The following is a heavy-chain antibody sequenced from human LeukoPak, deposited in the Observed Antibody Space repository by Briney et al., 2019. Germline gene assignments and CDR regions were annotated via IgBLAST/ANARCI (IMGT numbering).Heavy chain of an antibody. J-gene: IGHJ3*01. Sequence: WETLSLTCTVSGGSISSYYWSWFRQPPGKGLEWIGYIYYIGSTNYNPSLKSRVTILVDTSKNQFSLNLNSVTAADTAVYYCARGLAGYSGRDGAIDLWGQGTMVTASS. CDR1: GGSISSYY. D-gene: IGHD5-24*01. CDR3: ARGLAGYSGRDGAIDL. CDR2: IYYIGST. V-gene: IGHV4-59*01.